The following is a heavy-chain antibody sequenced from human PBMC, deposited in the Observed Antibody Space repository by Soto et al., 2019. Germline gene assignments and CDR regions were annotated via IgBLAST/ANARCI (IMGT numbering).Heavy chain of an antibody. Sequence: QVQLQESGPGLVKPSGTLSLTCAVSGGSISSSNWWSWVRQPPGKGLEWIGEIYHSGSTNYNPSLKRRVTISVDKSKNQFSLKLSSVTAADTAVYYCARDRGYCSSTSCYTSYYYGMDVWGQGTTVTVSS. V-gene: IGHV4-4*02. CDR1: GGSISSSNW. CDR2: IYHSGST. D-gene: IGHD2-2*02. CDR3: ARDRGYCSSTSCYTSYYYGMDV. J-gene: IGHJ6*02.